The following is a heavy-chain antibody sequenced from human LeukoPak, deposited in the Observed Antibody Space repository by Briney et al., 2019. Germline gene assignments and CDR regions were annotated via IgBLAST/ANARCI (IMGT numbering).Heavy chain of an antibody. J-gene: IGHJ6*02. V-gene: IGHV1-69*13. CDR3: ARDVYCGGDCYWPYGMDV. Sequence: GASVKVSCKASGSTFSSYAISWVRQAPGQGLEWMGGIIPIFGTANYAQKFQGRVTITADESTSTAYMELSSLRSEDTAVYYCARDVYCGGDCYWPYGMDVWGQGTTVTVSS. CDR2: IIPIFGTA. D-gene: IGHD2-21*02. CDR1: GSTFSSYA.